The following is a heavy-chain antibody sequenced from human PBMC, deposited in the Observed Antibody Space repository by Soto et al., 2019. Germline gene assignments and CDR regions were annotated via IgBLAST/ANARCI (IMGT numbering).Heavy chain of an antibody. CDR1: GYTFTSYY. Sequence: QVQLVQSGAEVKKPGASVKVSCKASGYTFTSYYMHWVRQAPGQGLEWMGIINPSGGSTSYAQKFQGRVTMTRDTSTSTVYMELSSLRSEDTAVYYCAVTYGETRWGFDSWGQGTLVTVSS. D-gene: IGHD4-17*01. CDR3: AVTYGETRWGFDS. CDR2: INPSGGST. J-gene: IGHJ4*02. V-gene: IGHV1-46*03.